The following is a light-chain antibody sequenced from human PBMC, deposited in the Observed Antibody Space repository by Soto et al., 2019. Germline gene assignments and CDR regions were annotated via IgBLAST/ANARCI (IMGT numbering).Light chain of an antibody. J-gene: IGKJ5*01. CDR3: QQRGDWPPIT. V-gene: IGKV3-11*01. CDR1: QSVSTF. Sequence: IVLTQSPATLSFSPGERAILSCRASQSVSTFLAWFQQKPGQPPRLLIYNASNRTTGIPARFSGSGSGTDFTLTISSLEPEDFAVYYCQQRGDWPPITFGQGTRLEIK. CDR2: NAS.